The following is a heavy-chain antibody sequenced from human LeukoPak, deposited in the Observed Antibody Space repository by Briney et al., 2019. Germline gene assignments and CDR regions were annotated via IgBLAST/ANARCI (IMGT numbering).Heavy chain of an antibody. V-gene: IGHV3-23*01. CDR2: IGGRGGST. Sequence: GGSLRLSCAASGFTFTNYWMHWVRQAPGKGLEWVSAIGGRGGSTFYADSVKGRFTISRDNSKSTLDLQMNSLSAEDTAVYYCARASYSETYQYYFDYWGQGTLVTVSS. CDR3: ARASYSETYQYYFDY. J-gene: IGHJ4*02. CDR1: GFTFTNYW. D-gene: IGHD1-26*01.